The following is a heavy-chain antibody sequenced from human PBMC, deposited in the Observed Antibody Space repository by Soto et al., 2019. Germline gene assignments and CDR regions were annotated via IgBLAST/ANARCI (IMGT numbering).Heavy chain of an antibody. D-gene: IGHD2-8*02. J-gene: IGHJ6*02. Sequence: PGGSLRLSCAASGFSFSSYAMNWVRQAPGKGLEWVSFISGRGTTIYYADSVKGRFTVSRDNAPNSLFLQVDSLRDEDTAVYYCARLGFCTGTNCNHYFCYYVMDIWGQGTTVTV. CDR3: ARLGFCTGTNCNHYFCYYVMDI. V-gene: IGHV3-48*02. CDR1: GFSFSSYA. CDR2: ISGRGTTI.